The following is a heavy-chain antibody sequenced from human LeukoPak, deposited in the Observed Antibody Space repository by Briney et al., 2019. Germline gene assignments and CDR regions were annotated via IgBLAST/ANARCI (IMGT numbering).Heavy chain of an antibody. J-gene: IGHJ4*02. Sequence: GASVKVSCKASGYTFTSYTMHWVRQAPGQRLEWMGWINTGNGNTKYSQEFQGRVTIIRDTSASTVYMELSSLRSEDMAVYYCAREYCSGGSCYFDYWGQGTLVTVSS. CDR2: INTGNGNT. D-gene: IGHD2-15*01. CDR3: AREYCSGGSCYFDY. V-gene: IGHV1-3*03. CDR1: GYTFTSYT.